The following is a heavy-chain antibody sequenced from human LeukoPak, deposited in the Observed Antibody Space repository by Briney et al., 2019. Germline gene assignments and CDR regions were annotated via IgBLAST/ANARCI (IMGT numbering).Heavy chain of an antibody. D-gene: IGHD5-24*01. Sequence: GESLKISCKGSGYSFTNYWIGWVRQLPGKGLEWMGIIYPGDSAGDSDTRYSPSFRGQVTISADKSISTAYLQWSSLKASDTAMYYCARHDTGWLQADYWGQGTLVTVSS. J-gene: IGHJ4*02. CDR2: IYPGDSAGDSDT. CDR3: ARHDTGWLQADY. V-gene: IGHV5-51*01. CDR1: GYSFTNYW.